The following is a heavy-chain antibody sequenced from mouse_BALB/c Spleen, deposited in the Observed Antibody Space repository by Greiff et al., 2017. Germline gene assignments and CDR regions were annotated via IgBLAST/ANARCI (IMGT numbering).Heavy chain of an antibody. D-gene: IGHD1-1*01. CDR3: ARYNYGSSYAFDY. CDR1: GFTFSSFG. V-gene: IGHV5-17*02. Sequence: EVQRVESGGGLVQPGGSRKLSCAASGFTFSSFGMHWVRQAPEKGLEWVAYISSGSSTIYYADTVKGRFTISRDNPKNTLFLQMTSLRSEDTAMYYCARYNYGSSYAFDYWGQGTTLTVSS. J-gene: IGHJ2*01. CDR2: ISSGSSTI.